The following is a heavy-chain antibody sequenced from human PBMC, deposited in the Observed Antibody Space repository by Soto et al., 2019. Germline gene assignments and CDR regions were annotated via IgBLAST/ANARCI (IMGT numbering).Heavy chain of an antibody. J-gene: IGHJ6*03. CDR1: GDSVSSNSAA. Sequence: KQSQTLSLTCAISGDSVSSNSAAWNWIRQSPSRGLEWLGRTYYRSKWYNDYAVSVKSRITINPDTSKNQFSLQLNSVTPEDTAVYYCARDRIPEVVPAATHYYYYMDVWGKGTTVTVSS. CDR3: ARDRIPEVVPAATHYYYYMDV. V-gene: IGHV6-1*01. D-gene: IGHD2-2*01. CDR2: TYYRSKWYN.